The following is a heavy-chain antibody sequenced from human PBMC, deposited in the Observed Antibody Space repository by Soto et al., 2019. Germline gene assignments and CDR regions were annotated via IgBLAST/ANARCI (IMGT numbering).Heavy chain of an antibody. CDR3: ARGRGGYLDQSQNWFDP. D-gene: IGHD3-22*01. J-gene: IGHJ5*02. CDR2: IYYSGST. V-gene: IGHV4-59*07. CDR1: GGSISSYY. Sequence: SDTLSLTCTSSGGSISSYYWSWIRQPPGKGLEWIGYIYYSGSTNYNPSLKSRVTISVDTSKNQFSLKLSSVTAADTAVYYCARGRGGYLDQSQNWFDPWGQGTLVTVSS.